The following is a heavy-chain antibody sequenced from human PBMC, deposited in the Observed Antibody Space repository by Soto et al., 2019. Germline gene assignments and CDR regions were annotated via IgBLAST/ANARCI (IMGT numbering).Heavy chain of an antibody. V-gene: IGHV3-23*01. D-gene: IGHD2-2*02. J-gene: IGHJ6*02. CDR1: GFTFSSYA. Sequence: EVQLLESGGGLVQPGGSLRLSCAASGFTFSSYAMSWVRQAPGKGLEWVSAISGSGGSTYYADSVKGRFTISRDNSKNTLYLQMNSLRAEDTAVYYCAKGGVYCSSTSCYIDYYYGMDVWGQGTTVTVSS. CDR3: AKGGVYCSSTSCYIDYYYGMDV. CDR2: ISGSGGST.